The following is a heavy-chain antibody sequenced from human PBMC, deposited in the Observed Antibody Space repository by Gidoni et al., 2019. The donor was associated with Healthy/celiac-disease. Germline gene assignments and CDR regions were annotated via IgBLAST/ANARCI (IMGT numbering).Heavy chain of an antibody. J-gene: IGHJ4*02. CDR3: ARGIASIVGATTAGPLDY. V-gene: IGHV4-34*01. CDR2: INHSGST. Sequence: QVQLQQWAAGLLQPSETLSLTCAVSGCSFSGDYWSWIRQPPGKGLEWIGEINHSGSTNYNPSRKSRVTISVDTSKNQFSLKLSSVTAADTAVYYCARGIASIVGATTAGPLDYWGQGTLVTVSS. CDR1: GCSFSGDY. D-gene: IGHD1-26*01.